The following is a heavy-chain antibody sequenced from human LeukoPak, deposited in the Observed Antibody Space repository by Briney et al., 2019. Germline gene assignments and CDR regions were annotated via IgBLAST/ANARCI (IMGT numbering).Heavy chain of an antibody. D-gene: IGHD3-22*01. V-gene: IGHV1-2*02. CDR1: GYTFTGYY. CDR3: ARERGGYYYDSSGYLDY. J-gene: IGHJ4*02. Sequence: ASVKVSCKASGYTFTGYYIHWVRQAPGQGLEWMGWINPNSGGTNYAQKFQGRVTMTRDTSISTAYTELSRLRSDDTAVYYCARERGGYYYDSSGYLDYWGQGTLVTVSS. CDR2: INPNSGGT.